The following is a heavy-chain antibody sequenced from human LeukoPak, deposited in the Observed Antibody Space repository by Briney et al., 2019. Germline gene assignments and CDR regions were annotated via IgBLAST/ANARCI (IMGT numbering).Heavy chain of an antibody. Sequence: SETLSLTCTVSGGSISSSTYYWGWIRRPPGKGLEWIGSIYYSGSTYCNPSLKSRVTISVDTSKNQFSLKLSSVTAADTAVYYCANSYGDYKYYFDYWGQGTLVTVSS. D-gene: IGHD4-17*01. J-gene: IGHJ4*02. CDR2: IYYSGST. CDR1: GGSISSSTYY. CDR3: ANSYGDYKYYFDY. V-gene: IGHV4-39*01.